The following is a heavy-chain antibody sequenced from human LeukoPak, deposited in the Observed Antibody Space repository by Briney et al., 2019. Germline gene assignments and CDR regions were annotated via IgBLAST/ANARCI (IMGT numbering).Heavy chain of an antibody. Sequence: GGSLRLSCAAYGFTFSSYEMNWVRQAPGKGLEWVSYISSSGSTISYADSVKGRFTISRDNAKNSLYLQMNILGAEDTAFYYCGRVSISRFDIWGQGTLVTVSS. J-gene: IGHJ5*02. CDR2: ISSSGSTI. V-gene: IGHV3-48*03. D-gene: IGHD5/OR15-5a*01. CDR1: GFTFSSYE. CDR3: GRVSISRFDI.